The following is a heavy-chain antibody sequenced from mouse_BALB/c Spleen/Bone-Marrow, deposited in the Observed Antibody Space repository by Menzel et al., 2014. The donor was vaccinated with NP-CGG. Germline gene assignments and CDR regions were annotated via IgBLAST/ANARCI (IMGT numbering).Heavy chain of an antibody. CDR3: ARWGTNVVDALDY. Sequence: VQRVESGAELARPGASVKLSCKASGYTFTSYWMQWVKQRPGQGLEWIGAIYPGDGDTRNTQKFKGKATLTADKSSSTAYMQLSSLASEDSAVYYCARWGTNVVDALDYWGQGTSVTVSS. CDR1: GYTFTSYW. J-gene: IGHJ4*01. V-gene: IGHV1-87*01. CDR2: IYPGDGDT. D-gene: IGHD1-1*01.